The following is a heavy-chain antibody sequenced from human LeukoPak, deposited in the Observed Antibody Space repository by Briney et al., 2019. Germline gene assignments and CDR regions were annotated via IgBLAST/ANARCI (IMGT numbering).Heavy chain of an antibody. V-gene: IGHV4-34*01. Sequence: PSETLSLTCAVYGGSFSGYYWSWIRQPSGKGLEWIGEINHSGSTNYNPSLKSRVTISVDTSKNQFSLKLSSVTAADTAVYYCARISDSSGYSNWFDPWGQGTLVTVSS. CDR3: ARISDSSGYSNWFDP. CDR1: GGSFSGYY. J-gene: IGHJ5*02. CDR2: INHSGST. D-gene: IGHD3-22*01.